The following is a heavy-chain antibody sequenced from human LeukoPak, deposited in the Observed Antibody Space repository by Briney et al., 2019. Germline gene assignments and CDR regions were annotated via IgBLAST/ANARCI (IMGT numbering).Heavy chain of an antibody. J-gene: IGHJ4*02. CDR3: AREAPIDY. D-gene: IGHD6-6*01. V-gene: IGHV3-21*01. CDR1: KFTFSSYS. Sequence: GGSLRLSCAASKFTFSSYSMNWVRQAPGKGLEWVSSISSSGTYISYAESVKGRFTISRDNAKNSLYLQMNSLRAEDTAVYYCAREAPIDYWGQGTLVTVSS. CDR2: ISSSGTYI.